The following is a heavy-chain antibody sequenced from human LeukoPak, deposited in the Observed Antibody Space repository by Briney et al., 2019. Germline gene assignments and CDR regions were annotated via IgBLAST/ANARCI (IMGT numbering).Heavy chain of an antibody. CDR3: ARYYCAGSNCLGVDC. J-gene: IGHJ4*02. CDR1: GGSIASGGNF. CDR2: ISHSGSP. D-gene: IGHD2-21*01. Sequence: SETLSLTCTVSGGSIASGGNFWTWIRQHPGEGLEWIGYISHSGSPYYNPSLKSRVIISLDTSKNQFSLQLTSVTAADTAVYYCARYYCAGSNCLGVDCWGRGTLVTVSS. V-gene: IGHV4-31*03.